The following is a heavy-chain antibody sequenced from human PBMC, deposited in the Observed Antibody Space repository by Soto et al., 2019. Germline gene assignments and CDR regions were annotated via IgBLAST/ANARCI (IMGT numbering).Heavy chain of an antibody. Sequence: ASVKVSCKVSGYTLTELSMHWVRQAPGKGLEWMGGFDPEDGETIYAQKFQGRVTMTEDTSADTAYMELSSLRSEDTAVYYCATRGITMVPGVYYHYGMDVWGQGTTVTISS. CDR1: GYTLTELS. CDR2: FDPEDGET. CDR3: ATRGITMVPGVYYHYGMDV. V-gene: IGHV1-24*01. D-gene: IGHD3-10*01. J-gene: IGHJ6*02.